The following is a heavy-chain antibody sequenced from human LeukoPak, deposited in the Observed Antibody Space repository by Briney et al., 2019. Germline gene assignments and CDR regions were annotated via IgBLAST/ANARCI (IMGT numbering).Heavy chain of an antibody. CDR2: ISAYNGNT. CDR1: GYTFTSYG. CDR3: ARELELRPNNWFEP. J-gene: IGHJ5*02. D-gene: IGHD1-26*01. V-gene: IGHV1-18*01. Sequence: ASVKVSCKASGYTFTSYGISWVRQAPGQGLEWMGWISAYNGNTNYAQKLQGRVTMTTDTSTSTAYMELRSLRSDDTAVYYCARELELRPNNWFEPWGQGTLVTVSS.